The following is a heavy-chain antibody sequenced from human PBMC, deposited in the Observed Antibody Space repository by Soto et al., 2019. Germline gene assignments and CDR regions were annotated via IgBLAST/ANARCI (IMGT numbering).Heavy chain of an antibody. D-gene: IGHD3-10*01. V-gene: IGHV3-73*01. CDR1: GFPFSGSS. Sequence: PEGALRRYCAASGFPFSGSSLHWVRQASGNGLEWVGRIKNKTNNYATAYAASVKGRFAISRDDSKNTAYLQLNSLKPEDTAVYYCTSHSPEDMIRNWGQGTPVTVSS. J-gene: IGHJ4*02. CDR2: IKNKTNNYAT. CDR3: TSHSPEDMIRN.